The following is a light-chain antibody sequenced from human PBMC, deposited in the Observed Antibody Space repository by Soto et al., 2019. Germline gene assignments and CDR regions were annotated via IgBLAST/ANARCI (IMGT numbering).Light chain of an antibody. Sequence: QSDHTHPTCSFGTPGQRVTISCSGSRPNIGKNYVYWYQQLPGTAPKLLIYKNNQRPSGVPDRFSGSKSGTSASLAISGLRSEDEATYYCAAWDDNLRGLFGGGTQLTVL. J-gene: IGLJ7*01. CDR1: RPNIGKNY. CDR2: KNN. V-gene: IGLV1-47*01. CDR3: AAWDDNLRGL.